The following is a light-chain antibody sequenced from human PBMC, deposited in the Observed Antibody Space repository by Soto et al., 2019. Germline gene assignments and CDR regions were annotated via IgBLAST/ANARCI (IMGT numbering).Light chain of an antibody. J-gene: IGLJ2*01. CDR2: DVS. CDR1: SSDVGGYNY. Sequence: QYALTQPASVSGSPGQSITISCTGTSSDVGGYNYVSWYQQHPGKAPKVLIYDVSNRPSGVSNRFSGSKSGNTASLSISGLQAEDEAHYYCTSYTGSSTVVFGGGTKVTVL. CDR3: TSYTGSSTVV. V-gene: IGLV2-14*03.